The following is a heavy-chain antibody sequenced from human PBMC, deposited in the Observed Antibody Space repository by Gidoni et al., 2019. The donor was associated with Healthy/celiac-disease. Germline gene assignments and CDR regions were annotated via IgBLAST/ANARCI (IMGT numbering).Heavy chain of an antibody. Sequence: EVQLVEAGGGWVTPGRSMRVSCTAAGFTFVEYAMSWVRQVQGKGLEWVGFIRSKAYGGTTEYAASVKGRFNISRDASKSIAYLQMNSLKTEDTAVYYCTRGSRSGSYFFTVRGMDVWGQGTTVTVSS. D-gene: IGHD1-26*01. CDR2: IRSKAYGGTT. J-gene: IGHJ6*02. CDR3: TRGSRSGSYFFTVRGMDV. V-gene: IGHV3-49*04. CDR1: GFTFVEYA.